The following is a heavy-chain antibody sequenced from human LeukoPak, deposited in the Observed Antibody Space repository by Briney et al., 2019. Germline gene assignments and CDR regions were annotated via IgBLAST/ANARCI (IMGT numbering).Heavy chain of an antibody. D-gene: IGHD2-2*01. CDR3: ARGLGYCSSTSCHNWFDP. J-gene: IGHJ5*02. CDR2: IYYSGST. Sequence: SETLSLTCTVSGGSVSSGSYYWSWIRQPPGKGLEWIGYIYYSGSTNYNPSLKSRVTISVDTSKNQFSLKLSPVTAADTAVYYCARGLGYCSSTSCHNWFDPWGQGTLVTVSS. CDR1: GGSVSSGSYY. V-gene: IGHV4-61*01.